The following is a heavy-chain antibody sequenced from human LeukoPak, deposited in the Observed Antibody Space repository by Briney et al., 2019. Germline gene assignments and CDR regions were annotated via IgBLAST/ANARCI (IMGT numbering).Heavy chain of an antibody. CDR1: GGSISTYY. D-gene: IGHD6-13*01. CDR3: ARESPYSDSGASDV. Sequence: PSETLSLTCIVSGGSISTYYWNWIRQPAGKALEWIGRIYSSGSTDYNPSLKSRLTMSVDTSKNQLSLKLNSVTAADTAVYFCARESPYSDSGASDVWGQGTMVTVSS. CDR2: IYSSGST. J-gene: IGHJ3*01. V-gene: IGHV4-4*07.